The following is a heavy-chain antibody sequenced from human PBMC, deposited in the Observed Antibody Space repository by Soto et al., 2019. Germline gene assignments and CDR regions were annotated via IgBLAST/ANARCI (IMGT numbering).Heavy chain of an antibody. V-gene: IGHV1-69*04. CDR1: GYTFTSYG. J-gene: IGHJ4*02. D-gene: IGHD3-16*01. CDR2: IIPILGIA. Sequence: ASVKVSCKASGYTFTSYGISWVRQAPGQGLEWMGRIIPILGIANYAQKFQGRVTITADKSTSTAYMELSSLRSEDTAVYYCADWGSPIDYWGQGTLVTVSS. CDR3: ADWGSPIDY.